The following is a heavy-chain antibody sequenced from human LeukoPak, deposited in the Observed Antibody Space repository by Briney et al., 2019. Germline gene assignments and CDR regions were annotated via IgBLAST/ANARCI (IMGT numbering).Heavy chain of an antibody. CDR3: ASSPYYYDSSGLDY. D-gene: IGHD3-22*01. Sequence: SETLSLTCTVSGYSISSGYYWGWIRQPPGKGLEWIGSIYHSGSTYYNPSLKSRVTISVDTSKNQFSLKLSSVTAADTAVYYCASSPYYYDSSGLDYWGQGTLVTVSS. V-gene: IGHV4-38-2*02. J-gene: IGHJ4*02. CDR1: GYSISSGYY. CDR2: IYHSGST.